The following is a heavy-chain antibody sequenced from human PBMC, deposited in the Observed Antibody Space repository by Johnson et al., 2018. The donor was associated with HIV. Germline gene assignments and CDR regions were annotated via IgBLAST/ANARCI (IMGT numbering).Heavy chain of an antibody. CDR2: IYSGGST. D-gene: IGHD6-6*01. V-gene: IGHV3-66*03. J-gene: IGHJ3*02. CDR1: GFTVSSNY. Sequence: VQLVESGGGLIQPGGSLRLSCAASGFTVSSNYMSWVRQAPGKGLEWVSVIYSGGSTYYADSVKGRFTISRDNSNNTLYLQMNSLRAEDTAVHYCAKGERGYSSSSDAFDIWGQGTMVTVSS. CDR3: AKGERGYSSSSDAFDI.